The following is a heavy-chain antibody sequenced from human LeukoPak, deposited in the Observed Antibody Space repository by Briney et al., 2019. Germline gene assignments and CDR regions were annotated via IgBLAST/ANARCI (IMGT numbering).Heavy chain of an antibody. V-gene: IGHV4-4*07. J-gene: IGHJ5*02. D-gene: IGHD6-13*01. CDR1: GGSISSYY. CDR2: IYTSGST. CDR3: ARGLPMMYSSSWYGNWFDP. Sequence: SETLSLTCTVSGGSISSYYWSWIRQPAGKGLEWIGRIYTSGSTNYNPSLKSRVTMSVDTSKNQFSLKLSSVTAADTAVYYCARGLPMMYSSSWYGNWFDPWGQGTLVTVSS.